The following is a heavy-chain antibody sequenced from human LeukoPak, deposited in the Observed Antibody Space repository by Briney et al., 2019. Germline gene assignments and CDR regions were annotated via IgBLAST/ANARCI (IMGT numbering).Heavy chain of an antibody. Sequence: PGRSLRLSCAASGFTFSSYGMHCVRQAPGKGLEWVAVISYDGSNKYYADSVKGRFTISRDNSKNTLYLQMNSLRAEDTAVYYCAKDDYKSAFDIWGQGTMVTVSS. V-gene: IGHV3-30*18. J-gene: IGHJ3*02. CDR1: GFTFSSYG. CDR3: AKDDYKSAFDI. D-gene: IGHD4-11*01. CDR2: ISYDGSNK.